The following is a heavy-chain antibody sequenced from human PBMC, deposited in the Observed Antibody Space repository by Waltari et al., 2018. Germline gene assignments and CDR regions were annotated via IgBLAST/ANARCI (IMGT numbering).Heavy chain of an antibody. D-gene: IGHD5-18*01. V-gene: IGHV3-30*02. Sequence: QVQLVESGGGVVQPGGSLRLSCAASGFTFSSYGMHWVRQAPGKGLEWVAFIRYDGSNKYYADSVKGRFTISRDNSKNTLYLQMNSLRAEDTAVYYCAEDRIQLSFTLFDYWGQGTLVTVSS. CDR2: IRYDGSNK. CDR3: AEDRIQLSFTLFDY. CDR1: GFTFSSYG. J-gene: IGHJ4*02.